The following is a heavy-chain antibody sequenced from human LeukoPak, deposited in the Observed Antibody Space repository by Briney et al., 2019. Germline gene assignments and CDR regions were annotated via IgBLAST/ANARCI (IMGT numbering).Heavy chain of an antibody. V-gene: IGHV3-48*01. Sequence: GGSLRLSCAASGFTFSSYSMKWVRQAPGKGLEWVAYINSRSSTIYYADSVKGRFTISRDNAKNSLSLQMNSLRADDTALYYCARLYTASSELDYWGQGTLVTVSS. D-gene: IGHD2-2*02. J-gene: IGHJ4*02. CDR2: INSRSSTI. CDR3: ARLYTASSELDY. CDR1: GFTFSSYS.